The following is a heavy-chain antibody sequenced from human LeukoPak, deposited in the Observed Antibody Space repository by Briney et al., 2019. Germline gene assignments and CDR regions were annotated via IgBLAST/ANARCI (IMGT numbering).Heavy chain of an antibody. V-gene: IGHV4-59*01. CDR2: IYYSGST. Sequence: PSETLSLTCTVSGGSISSYYWSWVRQPPGKGVEWIGYIYYSGSTNYNPSLTSRVTISVDTSNHQFSLKLSSVTAADTAVYYCARVYCSGGSCYGYFDYWGQGTLVTVSS. CDR1: GGSISSYY. J-gene: IGHJ4*02. CDR3: ARVYCSGGSCYGYFDY. D-gene: IGHD2-15*01.